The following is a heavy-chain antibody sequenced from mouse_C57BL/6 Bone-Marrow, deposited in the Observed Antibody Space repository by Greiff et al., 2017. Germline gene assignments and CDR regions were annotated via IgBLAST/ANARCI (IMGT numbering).Heavy chain of an antibody. CDR1: GFTFSSYA. D-gene: IGHD2-3*01. J-gene: IGHJ2*01. CDR2: LSDGGSYT. Sequence: EVKLVESGGGLVKPGGSLKLSCAASGFTFSSYAMSWVRQTPEKRLEWVATLSDGGSYTDYPDNVQGRFTIARNNAKNNLYRQMSHLKSEDTAMYYCARSYDGYYGYWGQGTTLTVSS. CDR3: ARSYDGYYGY. V-gene: IGHV5-4*03.